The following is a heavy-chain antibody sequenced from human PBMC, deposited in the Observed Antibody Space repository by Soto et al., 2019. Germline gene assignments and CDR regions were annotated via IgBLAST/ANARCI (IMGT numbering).Heavy chain of an antibody. V-gene: IGHV4-4*02. D-gene: IGHD2-15*01. Sequence: SETLSLTCAVSSGSISSGNWWSWVRQPPGKGLEWIGEIYHSGSTNYNPSLKSRVTISVDKSKNQFSLKLSSVTAADTAVYYCARLGYCSGGSCVDYWGQGTLVTVSS. CDR3: ARLGYCSGGSCVDY. CDR1: SGSISSGNW. J-gene: IGHJ4*02. CDR2: IYHSGST.